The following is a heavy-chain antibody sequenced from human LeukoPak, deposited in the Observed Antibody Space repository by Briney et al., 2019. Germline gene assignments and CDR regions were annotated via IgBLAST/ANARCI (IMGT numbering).Heavy chain of an antibody. V-gene: IGHV5-51*01. D-gene: IGHD3-22*01. CDR2: IYPGDSDT. Sequence: GASLQISSKGSGSIFTSYWIGWVRQLPGKGLEWMGIIYPGDSDTRYSPSFQGQVTISADKSISTAYLQWSSLKASDTAMYYCARRYYYDSSGYLYHFDYWGQGTLVTVSS. CDR3: ARRYYYDSSGYLYHFDY. CDR1: GSIFTSYW. J-gene: IGHJ4*02.